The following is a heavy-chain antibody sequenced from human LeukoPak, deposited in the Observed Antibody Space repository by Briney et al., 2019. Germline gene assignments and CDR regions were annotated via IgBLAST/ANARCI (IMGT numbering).Heavy chain of an antibody. CDR2: IYYSGST. V-gene: IGHV4-39*01. Sequence: PSETLSLTCTVSGGSISSSSYYWGWIRQPPGKGLEWLGYIYYSGSTYYNPSLKSRATLSVETSKNQFSLILSSVTAADTAVYYCASGGATSMDVWGKGTTVTVSS. J-gene: IGHJ6*03. CDR1: GGSISSSSYY. CDR3: ASGGATSMDV. D-gene: IGHD1-26*01.